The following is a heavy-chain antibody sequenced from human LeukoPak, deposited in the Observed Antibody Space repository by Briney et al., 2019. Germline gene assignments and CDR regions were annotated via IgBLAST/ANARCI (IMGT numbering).Heavy chain of an antibody. CDR2: IHHSGST. J-gene: IGHJ5*02. V-gene: IGHV4-34*01. CDR3: ARRVDIRYNWFDP. CDR1: GGSFSGYY. D-gene: IGHD3-9*01. Sequence: PSQTLSLTCAVYGGSFSGYYWSWIRQPPGKGLEWIGEIHHSGSTNYNPSLKSRVPISVDTSKNQFSLKLSSVTAADTAVYYCARRVDIRYNWFDPWGQGTLVTVSS.